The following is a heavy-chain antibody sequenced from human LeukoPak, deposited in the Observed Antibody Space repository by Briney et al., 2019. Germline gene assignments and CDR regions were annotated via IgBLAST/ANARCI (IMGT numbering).Heavy chain of an antibody. CDR2: IYTGDSDT. V-gene: IGHV5-51*01. CDR3: ARSGQGGAFDI. J-gene: IGHJ3*02. D-gene: IGHD6-25*01. Sequence: GESLKISCNGSGYSFTCYWIGWVRQMPGKGLGWVGIIYTGDSDTRYSTSFRGQVTISADKSISTAYLQWSSLKASDTAMYHCARSGQGGAFDIWGQGTMVTVSS. CDR1: GYSFTCYW.